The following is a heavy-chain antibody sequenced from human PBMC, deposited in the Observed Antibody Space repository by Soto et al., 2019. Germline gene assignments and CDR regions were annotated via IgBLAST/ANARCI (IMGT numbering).Heavy chain of an antibody. D-gene: IGHD3-9*01. Sequence: EVQLLESGGGLVQPGGSLRLSCAASGFTFSSYAMSWVRQAPGKGLEWVSAISGSGGSTYYADSVKGRFTISRDNSKNTLYLQMNRLRAEDTAVYYCAKVKSDYDILTGYLGPLDYWGQGTLVTVSS. CDR2: ISGSGGST. CDR3: AKVKSDYDILTGYLGPLDY. CDR1: GFTFSSYA. V-gene: IGHV3-23*01. J-gene: IGHJ4*02.